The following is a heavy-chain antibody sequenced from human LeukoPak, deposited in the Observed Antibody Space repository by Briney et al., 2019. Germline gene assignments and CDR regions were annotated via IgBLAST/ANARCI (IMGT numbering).Heavy chain of an antibody. V-gene: IGHV3-23*01. Sequence: PGGSLRLSCAASGFTFSGYAMNWVRQAPGKGLEWVSTISGSGGSTYYADSVKGRFTVSRDNSKNTLYLQMNSLRAEDTAVYYCARGEGEPLGYYYYMDVWGKGTTVTVSS. J-gene: IGHJ6*03. CDR1: GFTFSGYA. D-gene: IGHD1-26*01. CDR2: ISGSGGST. CDR3: ARGEGEPLGYYYYMDV.